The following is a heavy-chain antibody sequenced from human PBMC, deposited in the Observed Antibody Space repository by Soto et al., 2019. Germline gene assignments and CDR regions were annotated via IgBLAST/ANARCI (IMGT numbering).Heavy chain of an antibody. D-gene: IGHD3-9*01. V-gene: IGHV1-46*01. CDR1: GDTFTSYY. Sequence: QVQLVQSGAEVKKPWASVKVSCKASGDTFTSYYMHWVRQAPGQGLEWMGIINPSGGSTSYAEQFQGRVTMTRDTSTSSVYLELSSLRSEDTAVYYCARGTLRYFDWLSKHILDYWGQGTLVTFSS. CDR3: ARGTLRYFDWLSKHILDY. J-gene: IGHJ4*02. CDR2: INPSGGST.